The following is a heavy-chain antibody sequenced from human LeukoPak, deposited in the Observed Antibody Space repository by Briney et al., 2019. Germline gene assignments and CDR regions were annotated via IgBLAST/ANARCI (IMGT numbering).Heavy chain of an antibody. CDR2: IYDSGRA. D-gene: IGHD3-16*01. Sequence: SETLSLTCAVSGGSISTGGYSWSWIRQPPGKTLEWIGYIYDSGRAYYNPSLKSRVTISMDTSSNHFSLKLRSVTAADTAVYYCVRDIYDDNNWGQGTLVTASS. CDR3: VRDIYDDNN. V-gene: IGHV4-30-4*07. CDR1: GGSISTGGYS. J-gene: IGHJ4*02.